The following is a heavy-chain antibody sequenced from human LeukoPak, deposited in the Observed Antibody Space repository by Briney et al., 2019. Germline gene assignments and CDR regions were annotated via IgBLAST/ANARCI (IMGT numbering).Heavy chain of an antibody. Sequence: GASVKVSCKASGYTFTSYGISWVRQAPGQGLEWMGWISAYNGNTNYAQKLQGRATMTTDTSTSTAYVELRSLRSDDTAVYYCARESSPSGWYYYWGQGTLVTVSS. V-gene: IGHV1-18*01. J-gene: IGHJ4*02. CDR3: ARESSPSGWYYY. CDR2: ISAYNGNT. CDR1: GYTFTSYG. D-gene: IGHD6-19*01.